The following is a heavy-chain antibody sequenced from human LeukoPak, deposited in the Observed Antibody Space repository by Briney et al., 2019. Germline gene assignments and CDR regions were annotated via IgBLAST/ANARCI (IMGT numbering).Heavy chain of an antibody. CDR2: IIPIFGTA. J-gene: IGHJ4*02. Sequence: SVKVSCKASGYTFTIYAISWVRQAPGQGLEWMGGIIPIFGTANYAQKFQGRVTITADESTSTAYMELSSLRSEDTAVYYCAGEALYGSGSYYNLGGFDYWGQGTLVTVSS. CDR3: AGEALYGSGSYYNLGGFDY. D-gene: IGHD3-10*01. V-gene: IGHV1-69*13. CDR1: GYTFTIYA.